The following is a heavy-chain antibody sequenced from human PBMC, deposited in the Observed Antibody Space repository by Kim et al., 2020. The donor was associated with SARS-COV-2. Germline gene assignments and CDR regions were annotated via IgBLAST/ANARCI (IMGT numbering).Heavy chain of an antibody. CDR3: ARDFSYYDSSGYQFDY. D-gene: IGHD3-22*01. J-gene: IGHJ4*02. V-gene: IGHV3-48*03. Sequence: SVKGRFTISRDNAKNSLYLQMNSLRAEDTAVYYCARDFSYYDSSGYQFDYWGQGTLVTVSS.